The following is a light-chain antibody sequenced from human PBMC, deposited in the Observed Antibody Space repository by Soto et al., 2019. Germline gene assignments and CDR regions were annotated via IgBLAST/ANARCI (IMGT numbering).Light chain of an antibody. J-gene: IGLJ1*01. CDR2: RNN. Sequence: QSALTQAPSASGADGERGSIFCSGSSSNIGSNYVYWYQQLPGTAPKLLIYRNNQRPSGVPDRFSGSKSGTSASLAISGLRSEDEADYYCAAWDDSLSGYVFGTGTKVTVL. V-gene: IGLV1-47*01. CDR1: SSNIGSNY. CDR3: AAWDDSLSGYV.